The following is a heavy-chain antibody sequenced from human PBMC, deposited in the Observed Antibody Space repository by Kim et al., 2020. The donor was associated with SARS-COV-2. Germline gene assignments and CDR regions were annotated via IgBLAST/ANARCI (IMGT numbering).Heavy chain of an antibody. CDR1: GFTFSNYG. Sequence: GGSLRLSCAVSGFTFSNYGMHWVRQAPGKGLEWVAIIWYDGSNIDYADSVKGRFTISRDNFKNTLYLEMNSLRVDDTAVYYCASGLGQYFGSGNEHAWYGLDVWGQGTTVTVSS. D-gene: IGHD3-10*01. CDR2: IWYDGSNI. J-gene: IGHJ6*02. CDR3: ASGLGQYFGSGNEHAWYGLDV. V-gene: IGHV3-30*02.